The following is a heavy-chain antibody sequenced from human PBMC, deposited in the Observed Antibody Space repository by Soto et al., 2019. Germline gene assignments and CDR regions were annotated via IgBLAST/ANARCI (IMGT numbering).Heavy chain of an antibody. D-gene: IGHD7-27*01. Sequence: PWGSLRLSCAASGFTFNNYALNWVRQAPGKGLEWVSSISGTGGSTFYAGSAKGRFTISRDNSKNTLFLQMTSLRAEDTAVYYCGKGNSKWGTGDAFDIWGQGTMVTVSS. J-gene: IGHJ3*02. CDR2: ISGTGGST. CDR1: GFTFNNYA. V-gene: IGHV3-23*01. CDR3: GKGNSKWGTGDAFDI.